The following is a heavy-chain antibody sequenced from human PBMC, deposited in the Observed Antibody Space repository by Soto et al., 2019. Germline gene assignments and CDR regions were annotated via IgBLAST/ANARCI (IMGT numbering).Heavy chain of an antibody. V-gene: IGHV1-69*01. J-gene: IGHJ4*02. CDR3: ARGGVDVVATSAFDY. CDR1: GGTFNNYA. CDR2: IIPIIGTA. D-gene: IGHD5-12*01. Sequence: QVQLVQSGAEVKKPGSSVKVSCKASGGTFNNYAISWVRQAPGQGLEWMGGIIPIIGTADYAHKFQGRLAIRADESTGTTFMELSSLRSEDTALYDWARGGVDVVATSAFDYWGQGTRVNVSS.